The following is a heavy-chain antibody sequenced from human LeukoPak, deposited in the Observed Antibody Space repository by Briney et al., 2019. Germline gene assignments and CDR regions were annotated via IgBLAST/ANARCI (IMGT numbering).Heavy chain of an antibody. D-gene: IGHD6-6*01. CDR1: GGSFSGYY. J-gene: IGHJ5*02. CDR3: ARDYSTSSDWFDP. Sequence: PSETLSLTCAVYGGSFSGYYWSWIRQPPGKGLGWIGEINHRGSTNYNPSLKSRVTISVDTSKNQFSLKLSSVTAADTAVHYCARDYSTSSDWFDPWGQGTLVTVSS. CDR2: INHRGST. V-gene: IGHV4-34*01.